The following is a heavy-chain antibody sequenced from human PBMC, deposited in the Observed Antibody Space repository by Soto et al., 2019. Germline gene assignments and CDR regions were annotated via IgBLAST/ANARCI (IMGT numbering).Heavy chain of an antibody. CDR3: ARKQVVTADPFDY. J-gene: IGHJ4*02. Sequence: QVQLVESGGGVAQPGSSRSLPCAALGFPFSSYAMPWVRQAPGKGREWVAVISYDGSNKYYADSVKGRFTISRDNSKNTLYLQMNSLRAEDTAVYYCARKQVVTADPFDYWGQGTLVTVSS. CDR2: ISYDGSNK. CDR1: GFPFSSYA. V-gene: IGHV3-30-3*01. D-gene: IGHD2-21*02.